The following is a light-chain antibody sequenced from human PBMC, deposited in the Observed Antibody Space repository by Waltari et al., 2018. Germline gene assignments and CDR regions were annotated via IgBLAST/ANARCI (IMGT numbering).Light chain of an antibody. CDR1: QGINTY. V-gene: IGKV1-9*01. Sequence: DIQLTQSPSFLSASVGDTFTITCRASQGINTYLAWYQQEPGKAPKLLIYPASTLQSGVPSRFSGSGSGAEFTLTISSLQPEDFVIYYCQQVNNYPATFGQGTRLEIK. CDR3: QQVNNYPAT. CDR2: PAS. J-gene: IGKJ5*01.